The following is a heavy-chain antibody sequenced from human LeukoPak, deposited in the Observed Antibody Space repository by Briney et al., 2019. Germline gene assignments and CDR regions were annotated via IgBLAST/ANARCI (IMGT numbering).Heavy chain of an antibody. Sequence: GGSLRLSCTASGFIFNNYGMNWVRQAPGKGLEWVSSISSSSGYIYYADSVKGRFTISRDNAKNSLYLQMNSLRAEDTAVYYCARINRLTIFGVVDYYGMDVWGQGTTVTVSS. J-gene: IGHJ6*02. V-gene: IGHV3-21*01. CDR3: ARINRLTIFGVVDYYGMDV. CDR2: ISSSSGYI. CDR1: GFIFNNYG. D-gene: IGHD3-3*01.